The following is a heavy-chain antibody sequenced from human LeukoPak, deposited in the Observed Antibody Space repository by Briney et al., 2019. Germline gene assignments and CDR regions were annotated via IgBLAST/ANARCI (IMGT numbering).Heavy chain of an antibody. D-gene: IGHD3-10*01. CDR2: IYYSGST. Sequence: PSETLSLTCTVSGGSISSGDYHWSWIRQPPGKGLEWIGYIYYSGSTYYNPSLKSRVTISVDTSKNQFSLKLSSVTAADTAVYYCARVRGSGSDVLFDYWGQGTLVTVSS. V-gene: IGHV4-30-4*01. J-gene: IGHJ4*02. CDR1: GGSISSGDYH. CDR3: ARVRGSGSDVLFDY.